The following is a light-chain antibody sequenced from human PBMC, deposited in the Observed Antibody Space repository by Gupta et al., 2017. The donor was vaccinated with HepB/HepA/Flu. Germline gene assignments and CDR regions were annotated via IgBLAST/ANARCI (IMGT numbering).Light chain of an antibody. Sequence: HSALTQPVSVSGSPGQSITISCTGTSSDVTNYNYVSWYQQHPGKAPKLIMEEVSDRPSGVSNRFSGSKSDNTASLTITGLQAEDGAVYYCSSFKSSSDQGVFGGGTKVTVL. V-gene: IGLV2-14*01. CDR1: SSDVTNYNY. CDR3: SSFKSSSDQGV. CDR2: EVS. J-gene: IGLJ2*01.